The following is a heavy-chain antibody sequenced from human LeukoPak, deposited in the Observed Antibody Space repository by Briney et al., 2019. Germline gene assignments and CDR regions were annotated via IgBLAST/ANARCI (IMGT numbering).Heavy chain of an antibody. V-gene: IGHV3-30*02. D-gene: IGHD3-16*02. CDR3: ARDKDHYDYVWGSYRRYGLAGAFDI. CDR1: GFTLSNCG. CDR2: IQYDGSTE. J-gene: IGHJ3*02. Sequence: PGGSLRLSCVASGFTLSNCGMHWVRQAPGKGLEWVAFIQYDGSTEDYADSVKGRFTISRDNAKNSLYLQMNSLRAEDTAVYYCARDKDHYDYVWGSYRRYGLAGAFDIWAKGQWSPSLQ.